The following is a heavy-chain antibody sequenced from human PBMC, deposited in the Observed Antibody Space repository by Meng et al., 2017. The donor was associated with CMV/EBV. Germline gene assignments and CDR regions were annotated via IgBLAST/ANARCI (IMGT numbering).Heavy chain of an antibody. CDR2: ISYDGSNK. J-gene: IGHJ4*02. Sequence: GESLKISCAASGFTFSSYAMHWVRQAPGKGLEWVAVISYDGSNKYYADSVKVRFTISRDNSKNTLYLQMNSLRAEDTAVYYCARGLRMEWPFDYWGQGTLVTVSS. CDR1: GFTFSSYA. D-gene: IGHD3-3*01. CDR3: ARGLRMEWPFDY. V-gene: IGHV3-30*04.